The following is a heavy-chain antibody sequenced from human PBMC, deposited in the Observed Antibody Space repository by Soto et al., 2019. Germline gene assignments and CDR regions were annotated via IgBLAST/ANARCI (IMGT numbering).Heavy chain of an antibody. D-gene: IGHD1-26*01. CDR2: IKSKTDGGTV. CDR1: GFTFTSAW. J-gene: IGHJ4*02. Sequence: EVQLVESGGGLVRPGESLRLSCAASGFTFTSAWINWVRQAPGKGLEWAGRIKSKTDGGTVDYGAPVKGRFTISRDDSKSTADLQMNSLRNEDTAVYYCTTAERGGSYYSDYWGQGTLVTVSS. V-gene: IGHV3-15*07. CDR3: TTAERGGSYYSDY.